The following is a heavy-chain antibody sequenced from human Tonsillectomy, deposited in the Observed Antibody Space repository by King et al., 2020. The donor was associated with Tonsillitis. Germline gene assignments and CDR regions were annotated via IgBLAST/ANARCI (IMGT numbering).Heavy chain of an antibody. V-gene: IGHV4-30-2*01. CDR3: ARGYYYESGGYNGAWPHFDY. Sequence: QLQESGSALVKPSQTLSLTCAVSGGSISSGGYSWSWIRQPPGKGLEWIGYIYHSGSTYYNPSLKSRVTISVDRSKNQISLKLSSVTAADTAVYYCARGYYYESGGYNGAWPHFDYWGQGTLVTVSS. D-gene: IGHD3-22*01. CDR2: IYHSGST. J-gene: IGHJ4*02. CDR1: GGSISSGGYS.